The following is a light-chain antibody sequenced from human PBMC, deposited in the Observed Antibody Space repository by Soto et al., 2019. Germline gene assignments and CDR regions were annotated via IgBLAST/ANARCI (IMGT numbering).Light chain of an antibody. CDR1: SSNIGARYD. CDR3: QYYAASLSGYV. Sequence: QSVLTQPPSVSGAPGQRVSISCIGSSSNIGARYDVHWYQQLPGTAPKLLIYGNTNRPSGVPDRFSGSKSDTSASLAITGLRAEDEADYDCQYYAASLSGYVFGTGTKLTVL. CDR2: GNT. V-gene: IGLV1-40*01. J-gene: IGLJ1*01.